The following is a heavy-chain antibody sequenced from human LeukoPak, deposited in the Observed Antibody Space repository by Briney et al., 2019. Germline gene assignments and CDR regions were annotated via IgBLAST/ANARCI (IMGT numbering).Heavy chain of an antibody. CDR3: ARLGVGYCSGGACYSVYFDY. D-gene: IGHD2-15*01. V-gene: IGHV5-51*01. Sequence: GESLKISCKGSGYSFTNSWIAWVRQMPGKGLEWMGLIYPGDSETRYSPSFQGQVTISADKSISTAYLQWNTLKASDNAMNYCARLGVGYCSGGACYSVYFDYWGQGTLVTVSS. CDR2: IYPGDSET. CDR1: GYSFTNSW. J-gene: IGHJ4*02.